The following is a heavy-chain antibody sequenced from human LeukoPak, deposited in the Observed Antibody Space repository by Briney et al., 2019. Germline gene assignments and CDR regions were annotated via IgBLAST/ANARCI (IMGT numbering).Heavy chain of an antibody. V-gene: IGHV4-34*01. Sequence: SETLSLTCAVYGGSFSGYYWSWIRQPPGKRLEWIGEINHSGSANYNPSLKSRVTISVDTSKNQFSLKLSSVTAADTAVYYCARHYCSSTSCMRAYYYYYMDVWGKGTTVTVSS. CDR1: GGSFSGYY. J-gene: IGHJ6*03. CDR2: INHSGSA. D-gene: IGHD2-2*01. CDR3: ARHYCSSTSCMRAYYYYYMDV.